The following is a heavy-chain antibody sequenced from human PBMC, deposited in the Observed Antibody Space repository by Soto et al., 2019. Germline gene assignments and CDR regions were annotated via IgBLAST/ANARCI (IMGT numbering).Heavy chain of an antibody. J-gene: IGHJ3*01. Sequence: QVQLQESGPGLVKPSETLSLTCTVSSGSIINYYWSWIRQPPGKGLEWIGFIYYSWSTNYNSFLTIRVTMSVDMSRQQLSLNLTSGPAADTAVYYCASRLTLATTTGDAFDLWGQGTVVTVSS. CDR3: ASRLTLATTTGDAFDL. CDR1: SGSIINYY. V-gene: IGHV4-59*01. CDR2: IYYSWST. D-gene: IGHD4-17*01.